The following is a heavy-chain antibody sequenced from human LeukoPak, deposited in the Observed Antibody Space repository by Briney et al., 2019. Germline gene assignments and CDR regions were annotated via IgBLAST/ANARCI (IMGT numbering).Heavy chain of an antibody. D-gene: IGHD6-19*01. J-gene: IGHJ4*02. CDR3: ARSSGSDY. Sequence: GGSLRLSCAASGFTVSSNYMSWVRQAPGEGLEWVSVIYSGGTTYYADSVKGRFTISRDNSKNTVYLQMNNLRAEDTAVYYCARSSGSDYWGQGTLVTVSS. CDR1: GFTVSSNY. V-gene: IGHV3-53*01. CDR2: IYSGGTT.